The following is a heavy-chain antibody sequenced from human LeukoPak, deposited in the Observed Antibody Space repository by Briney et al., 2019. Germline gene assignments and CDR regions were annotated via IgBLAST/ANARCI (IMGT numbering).Heavy chain of an antibody. J-gene: IGHJ4*02. Sequence: GGSLRLSCAASGFTFSRFWMTWVRQAPGKGLEWVANIKPDGSEKYYVDSVKGRFTISRDNPQNSLYLQMSSLRAEDTAVYYCARDDGYRSYDQGGQGTLVTVSS. CDR1: GFTFSRFW. V-gene: IGHV3-7*01. CDR2: IKPDGSEK. D-gene: IGHD3-3*01. CDR3: ARDDGYRSYDQ.